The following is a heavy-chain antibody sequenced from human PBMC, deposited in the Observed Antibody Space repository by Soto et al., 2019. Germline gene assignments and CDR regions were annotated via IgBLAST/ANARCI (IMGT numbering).Heavy chain of an antibody. J-gene: IGHJ4*02. D-gene: IGHD5-18*01. Sequence: SETLSLTCTVSGDSVSSDSYYWTWIRQPPGKGLEWIGYIYSSGSTNYNPSLKSRVTISLDTSSNQFSLELTSVTAADTAIYYCARDIRGYSRAFDYWGQGTLVTVSS. V-gene: IGHV4-61*01. CDR2: IYSSGST. CDR3: ARDIRGYSRAFDY. CDR1: GDSVSSDSYY.